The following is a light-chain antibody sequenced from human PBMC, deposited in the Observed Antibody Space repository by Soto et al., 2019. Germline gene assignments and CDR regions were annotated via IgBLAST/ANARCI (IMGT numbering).Light chain of an antibody. V-gene: IGKV1-27*01. CDR2: AAS. J-gene: IGKJ4*01. CDR1: QGISNY. Sequence: DIQMTQSPSSLSASVGDRVTITCRASQGISNYLAWYQQRPGKVPKLLVYAASTLQSGVPSRFSVSKSGMDFTLTISSLQPEDVATYYCQKYNSAPHTFGGGTRVEIK. CDR3: QKYNSAPHT.